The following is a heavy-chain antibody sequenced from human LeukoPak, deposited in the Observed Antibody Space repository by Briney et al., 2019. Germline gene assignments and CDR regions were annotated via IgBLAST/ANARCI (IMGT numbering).Heavy chain of an antibody. Sequence: EASVKVSCKASGGTFSSYAISWVRQAPGQGLEWMGRIIPILGIANYAQKFQGRVTITADTSTSTAYMELRSLRSDDTAVYYCARGTPDYDFWSGYDYWGQGTLVTVSS. V-gene: IGHV1-69*04. CDR1: GGTFSSYA. J-gene: IGHJ4*02. CDR3: ARGTPDYDFWSGYDY. D-gene: IGHD3-3*01. CDR2: IIPILGIA.